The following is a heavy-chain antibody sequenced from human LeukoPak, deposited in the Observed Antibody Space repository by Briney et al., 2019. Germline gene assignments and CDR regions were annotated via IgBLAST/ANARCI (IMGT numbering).Heavy chain of an antibody. V-gene: IGHV3-48*03. CDR3: ATEGAVTVRGFDY. CDR1: GFTFSNYE. D-gene: IGHD3-10*02. Sequence: GGSLRLSCAASGFTFSNYEMDWVRQAPGKGLEWVSYISSSGTKIYYAESVKGRFTVSRDNAKSTMYLQMNSLTVEDTAVYYCATEGAVTVRGFDYWGQGTLVTVSS. CDR2: ISSSGTKI. J-gene: IGHJ4*02.